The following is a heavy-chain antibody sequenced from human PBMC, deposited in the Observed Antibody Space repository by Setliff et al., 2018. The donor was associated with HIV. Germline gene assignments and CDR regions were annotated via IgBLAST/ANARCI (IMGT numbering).Heavy chain of an antibody. Sequence: SETLSLTCTVSGVSISTYYWIWIRQSPGKGLEWIGYIYSSGSANYNRSLKSRVTMSVDTSKRQFSLKLDSVTAADTAIYYCARQSTVAAAGFDFWGQGTLVTVSS. V-gene: IGHV4-59*08. CDR3: ARQSTVAAAGFDF. CDR1: GVSISTYY. CDR2: IYSSGSA. D-gene: IGHD6-13*01. J-gene: IGHJ4*02.